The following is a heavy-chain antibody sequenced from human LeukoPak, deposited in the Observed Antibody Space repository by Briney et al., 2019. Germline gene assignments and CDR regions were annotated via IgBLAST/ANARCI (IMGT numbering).Heavy chain of an antibody. CDR1: GGSISSYY. Sequence: SETLSLTCTVSGGSISSYYWSWIRQPPGKGLEWIGYIYYSGSTNYNPSLKSRVTISVDTSNNQFSLKLSSVTAADTAVYYCARGHIPMVRGVRWFDPWGQGTLVTVSS. CDR2: IYYSGST. J-gene: IGHJ5*02. CDR3: ARGHIPMVRGVRWFDP. D-gene: IGHD3-10*01. V-gene: IGHV4-59*12.